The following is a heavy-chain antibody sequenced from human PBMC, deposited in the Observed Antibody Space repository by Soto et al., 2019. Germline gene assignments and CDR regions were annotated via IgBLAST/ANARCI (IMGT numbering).Heavy chain of an antibody. CDR1: GYTLTSYY. Sequence: GASVKVSCKASGYTLTSYYMHWVRQAPGQGLEWMGIINPSGGSTSYAQKFQGRVTMTRDTSTSTVYMELSSLRSEDTAVYYCARGTGYSSSWHPDYYYYGMDVWGQGTTVTVSS. CDR3: ARGTGYSSSWHPDYYYYGMDV. V-gene: IGHV1-46*01. D-gene: IGHD6-13*01. J-gene: IGHJ6*02. CDR2: INPSGGST.